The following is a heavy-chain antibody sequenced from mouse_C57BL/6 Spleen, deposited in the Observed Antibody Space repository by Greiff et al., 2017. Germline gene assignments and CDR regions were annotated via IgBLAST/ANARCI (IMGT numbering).Heavy chain of an antibody. D-gene: IGHD1-2*01. Sequence: EVKLMESGGGLVKPGGSLKLSCAASGFTFSSYTMSWVRQTPEKRLEWVATISGGGGNTYYPDSVKGRFTISRDNAKNTLYLQLRSLRSEDTALYYCATLTTAYFDYWGQGTTLTVSS. J-gene: IGHJ2*01. V-gene: IGHV5-9*01. CDR3: ATLTTAYFDY. CDR1: GFTFSSYT. CDR2: ISGGGGNT.